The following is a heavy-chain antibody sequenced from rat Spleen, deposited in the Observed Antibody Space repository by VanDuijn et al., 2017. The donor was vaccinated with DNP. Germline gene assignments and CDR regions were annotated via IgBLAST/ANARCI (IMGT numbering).Heavy chain of an antibody. J-gene: IGHJ3*01. V-gene: IGHV3-3*01. CDR3: ARSGLGRGFAY. D-gene: IGHD5-1*01. Sequence: EVQLQESGPGLVKPSQSLSLTCSVTGYSITSNYWGWIRKFPGNKMEWMGYMNNADITNYNPSLKSRISITRDTSKNQFFLQVNSVTTEDTATYYCARSGLGRGFAYWGQGTLVTVSS. CDR1: GYSITSNY. CDR2: MNNADIT.